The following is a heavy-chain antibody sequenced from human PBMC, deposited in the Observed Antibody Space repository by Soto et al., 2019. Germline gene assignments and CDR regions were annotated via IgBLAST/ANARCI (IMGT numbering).Heavy chain of an antibody. D-gene: IGHD6-25*01. Sequence: SETLSLTCTVSGGSISSGGYYWSWIRQHPGKGLEWIGYIYYIGSTYYNPSLKSRVTISVDTSKNQFSLKLSSVTAADTAVYYCTRSGRPLTEFHSWGQGILVTVSS. CDR3: TRSGRPLTEFHS. V-gene: IGHV4-31*03. CDR1: GGSISSGGYY. J-gene: IGHJ4*02. CDR2: IYYIGST.